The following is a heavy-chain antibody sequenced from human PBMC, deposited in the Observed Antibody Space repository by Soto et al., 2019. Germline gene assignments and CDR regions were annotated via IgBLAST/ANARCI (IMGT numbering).Heavy chain of an antibody. Sequence: QVQLVESGGGAVQPGESLRLSCVASGFDFTYYAMHWVRQAPGKGLESVAVMSSDGSKIHHTDSVKGRFTISRDNSKNTLYLQMNSLRKEDTAVYVCAKAEGVGGTLGLFDYWGQGTLVSVSS. CDR2: MSSDGSKI. V-gene: IGHV3-30*18. CDR3: AKAEGVGGTLGLFDY. J-gene: IGHJ4*02. CDR1: GFDFTYYA. D-gene: IGHD1-26*01.